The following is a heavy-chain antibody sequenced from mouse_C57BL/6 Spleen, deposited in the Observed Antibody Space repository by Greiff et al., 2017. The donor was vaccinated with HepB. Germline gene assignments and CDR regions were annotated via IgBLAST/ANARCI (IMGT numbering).Heavy chain of an antibody. CDR2: IDPETGGT. D-gene: IGHD1-1*01. CDR3: TRSYYGSSLYYFDY. CDR1: GYTFTDYE. Sequence: VQLQQSGAELVRPGASVTLSCKASGYTFTDYEMHWVKQTPVHGLEWIGAIDPETGGTAYNQKFKGKAILTADKSSSTAYMELRSLTSEDSAVYYCTRSYYGSSLYYFDYWGQGTTLTVSS. J-gene: IGHJ2*01. V-gene: IGHV1-15*01.